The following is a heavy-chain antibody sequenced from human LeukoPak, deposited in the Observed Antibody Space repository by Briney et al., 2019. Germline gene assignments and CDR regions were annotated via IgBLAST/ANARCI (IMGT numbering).Heavy chain of an antibody. CDR1: GFTFSSYA. CDR2: ISGSGGST. J-gene: IGHJ4*02. V-gene: IGHV3-23*01. Sequence: GGSLRLSCAASGFTFSSYAMSWVRLAPGKGLEWVSAISGSGGSTYYADSVKGRFTISRDNSKNTLYLQMNSLRAEDTAVYYCAKDQYSGSYYSIDYWGQGTLVTVSS. D-gene: IGHD1-26*01. CDR3: AKDQYSGSYYSIDY.